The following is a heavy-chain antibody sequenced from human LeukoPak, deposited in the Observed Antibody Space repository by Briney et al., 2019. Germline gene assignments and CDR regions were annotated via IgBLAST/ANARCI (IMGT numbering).Heavy chain of an antibody. CDR1: GFTFSSYS. V-gene: IGHV3-21*01. D-gene: IGHD5-18*01. CDR3: ASDVRGTAMVRGYFDY. Sequence: KAGGSLRLSCAASGFTFSSYSMNWVRQAPGKGLEWVSSISSSSSYIYYADSVKGRFTISRDNAKNSLYLQMNSLRAEDTAVYYCASDVRGTAMVRGYFDYWGQGTLVTVSS. CDR2: ISSSSSYI. J-gene: IGHJ4*02.